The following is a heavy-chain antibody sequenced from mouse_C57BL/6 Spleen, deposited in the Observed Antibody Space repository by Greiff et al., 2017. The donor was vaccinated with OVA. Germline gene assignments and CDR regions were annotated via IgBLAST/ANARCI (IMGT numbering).Heavy chain of an antibody. D-gene: IGHD2-12*01. CDR3: TRFTTYYYAMDD. J-gene: IGHJ4*01. CDR1: GYTFTDYD. Sequence: VKLQESGAELVRPGASVKLSCKASGYTFTDYDMHWVKQTPVHGLEWIGAIDPETGGTAYNQKFKGKSILTADKSSSTAYMELRSLTSEDSAVYDSTRFTTYYYAMDDWGKGTSVTVSS. V-gene: IGHV1-15*01. CDR2: IDPETGGT.